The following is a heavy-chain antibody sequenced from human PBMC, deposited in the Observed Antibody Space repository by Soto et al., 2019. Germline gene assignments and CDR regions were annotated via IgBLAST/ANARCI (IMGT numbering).Heavy chain of an antibody. J-gene: IGHJ4*02. CDR3: ARGYYYDSSGYYHFDY. D-gene: IGHD3-22*01. CDR1: GYTFTGYY. CDR2: INPNSGGT. Sequence: GASVKVSCKASGYTFTGYYMHWVRQAPGQGLEWMGWINPNSGGTNYAQKFQGWVTMTRDTSISTAYMELSRLRSDDTAVYYCARGYYYDSSGYYHFDYWGQGTLVTVSS. V-gene: IGHV1-2*04.